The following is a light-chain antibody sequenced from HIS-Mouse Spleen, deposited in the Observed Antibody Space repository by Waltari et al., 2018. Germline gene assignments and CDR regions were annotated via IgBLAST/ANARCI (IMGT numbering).Light chain of an antibody. CDR3: CSYAGSYTYV. CDR1: SSDVGGYNY. V-gene: IGLV2-11*01. Sequence: QSALTQPRSVSGSPGHSVTISCTGTSSDVGGYNYVSWYQQHPGKAPKLMIYDVSKRPSGVPDRFSCSKSGNTASLTISGLQAEDEADYYCCSYAGSYTYVFGTGTKVTVL. CDR2: DVS. J-gene: IGLJ1*01.